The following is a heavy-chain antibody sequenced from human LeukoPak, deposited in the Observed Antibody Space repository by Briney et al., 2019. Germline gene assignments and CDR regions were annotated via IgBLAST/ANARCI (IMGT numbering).Heavy chain of an antibody. Sequence: ASVKVSCNASGYTFTIYGLIWVRQAPGQGLEWMGWISAYNGNTNYAQKVQGRVTMTTDTSTSTAYMELRSLRSDDTAVYYCASDQGHYGSGSYYHWGQGTRVTVSS. J-gene: IGHJ5*02. CDR2: ISAYNGNT. V-gene: IGHV1-18*01. CDR3: ASDQGHYGSGSYYH. CDR1: GYTFTIYG. D-gene: IGHD3-10*01.